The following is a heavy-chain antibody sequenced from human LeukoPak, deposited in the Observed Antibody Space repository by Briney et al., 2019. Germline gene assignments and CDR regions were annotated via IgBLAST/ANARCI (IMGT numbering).Heavy chain of an antibody. Sequence: GASVKVSCKASGYTFTSYGISWVRQARGQGLEWMGWISAYNGNTNYAQKLQGRVTMTTDTSTSTAYMELRSLRSDDTAVYYCARDCSGGSCYKVDYWGQGTLVTVSS. V-gene: IGHV1-18*01. J-gene: IGHJ4*02. CDR3: ARDCSGGSCYKVDY. CDR2: ISAYNGNT. D-gene: IGHD2-15*01. CDR1: GYTFTSYG.